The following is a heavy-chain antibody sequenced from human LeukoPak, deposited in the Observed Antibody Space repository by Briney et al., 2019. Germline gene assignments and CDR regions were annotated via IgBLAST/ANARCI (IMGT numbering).Heavy chain of an antibody. CDR1: GFTVSSNY. CDR2: IYSGGST. D-gene: IGHD3-22*01. J-gene: IGHJ6*02. Sequence: GGSLRLSCAASGFTVSSNYMSWVRQAPGKGLEWVSVIYSGGSTYYADSVKGRFTISRHNSKNTLYLQMNSLRAEDMAVYYCAREYYYDSSGYYRGYYGMDVWGQGTTVTVSS. CDR3: AREYYYDSSGYYRGYYGMDV. V-gene: IGHV3-53*04.